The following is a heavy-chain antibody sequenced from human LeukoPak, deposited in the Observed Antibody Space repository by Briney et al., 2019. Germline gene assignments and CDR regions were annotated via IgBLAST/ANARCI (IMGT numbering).Heavy chain of an antibody. Sequence: PGGSLRLSCAASGFTFSSYSMNWVRQAPGKGLEWVSVIYSGGSTYYADSVKGRFTISRDNSKNTLYLQMNSLRAEDTAVYYCAKDPYYDSSGHFDYWGQGTLVTVSS. J-gene: IGHJ4*02. V-gene: IGHV3-66*01. CDR1: GFTFSSYS. CDR3: AKDPYYDSSGHFDY. CDR2: IYSGGST. D-gene: IGHD3-22*01.